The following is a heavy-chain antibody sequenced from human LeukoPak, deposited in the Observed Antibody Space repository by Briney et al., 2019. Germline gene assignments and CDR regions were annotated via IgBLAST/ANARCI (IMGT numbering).Heavy chain of an antibody. CDR2: INPNSGGT. V-gene: IGHV1-2*02. J-gene: IGHJ5*02. Sequence: GASVKVSCKASGYTFTGYYMHWVRQAPGQGLEWMGWINPNSGGTNYAQKFQGRVTMTRDTSISTACMELSRLRSDDTAVYYCAREQEKGGYCTNGVCYTSNWFDPWGQGTLVTVSS. D-gene: IGHD2-8*01. CDR3: AREQEKGGYCTNGVCYTSNWFDP. CDR1: GYTFTGYY.